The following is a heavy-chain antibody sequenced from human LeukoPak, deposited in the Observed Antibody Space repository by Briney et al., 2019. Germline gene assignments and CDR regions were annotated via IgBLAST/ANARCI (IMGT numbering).Heavy chain of an antibody. D-gene: IGHD5-24*01. V-gene: IGHV4-39*07. CDR3: ARDRAPWNAFDI. CDR2: IYYSGST. CDR1: GGSISSSSYY. Sequence: SETLSLTCTVSGGSISSSSYYWGWIRQPPGKGLEWIGSIYYSGSTYYNPSLKSRVTISVDRSKNQFSLKLSSVTAADTAVYYCARDRAPWNAFDIWGQGTMVTVSS. J-gene: IGHJ3*02.